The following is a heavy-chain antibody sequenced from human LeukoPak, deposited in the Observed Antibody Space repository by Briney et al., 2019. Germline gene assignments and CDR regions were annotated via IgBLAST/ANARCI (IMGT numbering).Heavy chain of an antibody. J-gene: IGHJ6*03. CDR1: GYTFTSYA. V-gene: IGHV1-3*03. CDR3: ARDASIAARRGYYYMDV. D-gene: IGHD6-6*01. Sequence: ASVKVSCKASGYTFTSYAMHWVRQAPGQRLEWMGWINAGNGNTKYSQEFQGRVTITRDTSASTAYMELSSLRSEDMAVYYCARDASIAARRGYYYMDVWGKGTTVTVSS. CDR2: INAGNGNT.